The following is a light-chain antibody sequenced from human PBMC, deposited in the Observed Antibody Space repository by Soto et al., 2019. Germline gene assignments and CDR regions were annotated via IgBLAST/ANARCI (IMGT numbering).Light chain of an antibody. V-gene: IGLV2-14*01. J-gene: IGLJ2*01. Sequence: QSALTQPDSVSGSPGQSITISCTGTSSDVGDFDCVSWYQQHPGKAPKLMIYEVSDRPSGVSNRFSGSKSGDTASLTISGLQAEDDADYYCSSYTSSSTLVFGGGTKVTVL. CDR2: EVS. CDR1: SSDVGDFDC. CDR3: SSYTSSSTLV.